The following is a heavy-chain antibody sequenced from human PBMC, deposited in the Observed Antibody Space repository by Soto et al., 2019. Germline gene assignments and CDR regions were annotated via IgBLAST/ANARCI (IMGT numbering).Heavy chain of an antibody. CDR2: IYYSGST. CDR1: GGSISSSSYY. CDR3: ARRAEDDFWSGYYWFDP. D-gene: IGHD3-3*01. J-gene: IGHJ5*02. Sequence: SETLSLTCTVSGGSISSSSYYWGWIRQPPGKGLEWIGSIYYSGSTYYNPSLKSRVTISVDTSKNQFSLRLSSVTAADTAVYYCARRAEDDFWSGYYWFDPWGQGTLVTVSS. V-gene: IGHV4-39*01.